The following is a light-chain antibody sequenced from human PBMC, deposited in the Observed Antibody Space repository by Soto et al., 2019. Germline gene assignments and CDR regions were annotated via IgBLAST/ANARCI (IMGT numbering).Light chain of an antibody. CDR2: GTS. Sequence: EIVFTRSPVTLSLSHGGRATLSCRASQSVSSKYLAWYQQKPGQAPRVLIYGTSIRASGVPERFSGGGSGTDFTLTITRLEPEDFAVYYCQQHGSSLFTFGPGTKVD. J-gene: IGKJ3*01. CDR3: QQHGSSLFT. V-gene: IGKV3-20*01. CDR1: QSVSSKY.